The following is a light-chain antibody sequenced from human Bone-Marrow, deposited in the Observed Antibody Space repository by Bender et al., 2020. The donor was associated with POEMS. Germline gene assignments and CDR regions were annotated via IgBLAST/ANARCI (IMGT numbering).Light chain of an antibody. J-gene: IGLJ1*01. CDR2: NNN. V-gene: IGLV1-44*01. CDR1: GSNIGGYP. CDR3: AAWDDSVMV. Sequence: QSVLTQPPSVSGTPGQRVTISCSGSGSNIGGYPVNWYQQLPGTAPKLLIFNNNQRPSGVPARFSGSKSGTSASLAINGLQSEDEAEYFCAAWDDSVMVFGTGTRVTVL.